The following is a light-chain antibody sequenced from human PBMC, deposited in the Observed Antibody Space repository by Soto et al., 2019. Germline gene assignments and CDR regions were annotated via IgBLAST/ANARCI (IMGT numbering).Light chain of an antibody. CDR3: QQTYSTPWA. CDR1: LTVSNY. Sequence: DIQMTQSPSSLSASVGDKVTITCRASLTVSNYLNWYQQQPGKAPTLLMHDASTLQSGVPSRFSASGSGTDFTLTITRLQSEDFATDYCQQTYSTPWAFGQGTRVEVK. J-gene: IGKJ1*01. CDR2: DAS. V-gene: IGKV1-39*01.